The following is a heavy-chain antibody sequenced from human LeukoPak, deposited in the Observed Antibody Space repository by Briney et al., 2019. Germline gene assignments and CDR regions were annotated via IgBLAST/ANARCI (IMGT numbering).Heavy chain of an antibody. J-gene: IGHJ4*02. CDR1: GGSFSGYY. V-gene: IGHV4-34*01. CDR2: INHSGST. D-gene: IGHD1-26*01. CDR3: ARDRGSQPFIDY. Sequence: PSETLSLTCAVYGGSFSGYYWSWTRQPPGKGLEWIGEINHSGSTNYNPSLKSRVTISVDTSKNQFSLKLSSVTAADTAVYYCARDRGSQPFIDYWGQGTLVTVSS.